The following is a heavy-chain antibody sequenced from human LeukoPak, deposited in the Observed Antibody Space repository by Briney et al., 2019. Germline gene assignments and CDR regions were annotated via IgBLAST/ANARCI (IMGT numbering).Heavy chain of an antibody. V-gene: IGHV3-30-3*02. CDR2: ILYDGSKK. D-gene: IGHD2-2*01. Sequence: GGSLRLSCAASGFTFSGHAMHWVRQAPGKGLEWVAVILYDGSKKYYADSVKGRFTVSRDNSKNTVYLQLNSLRAEDTAVYYCAKDLPALEYWGQGTLVTVSS. CDR1: GFTFSGHA. J-gene: IGHJ4*02. CDR3: AKDLPALEY.